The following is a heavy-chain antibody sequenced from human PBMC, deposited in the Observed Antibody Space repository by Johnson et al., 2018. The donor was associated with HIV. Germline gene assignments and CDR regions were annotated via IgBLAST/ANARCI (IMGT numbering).Heavy chain of an antibody. CDR1: GFTFDYYA. Sequence: VQLVESGGGVVRPGGSLRLSCTASGFTFDYYAIHWVRQAPGKGLEWVSGISWNSGSIGYADSVKGRFTISRDNSKNTLYLQMNSLRAEDTAVYYCAAPDIVVVVALEGDAFDIWGQGTMVTVSS. V-gene: IGHV3-9*01. CDR2: ISWNSGSI. J-gene: IGHJ3*02. CDR3: AAPDIVVVVALEGDAFDI. D-gene: IGHD2-15*01.